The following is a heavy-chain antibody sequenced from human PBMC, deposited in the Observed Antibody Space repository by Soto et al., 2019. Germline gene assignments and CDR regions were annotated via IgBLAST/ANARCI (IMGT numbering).Heavy chain of an antibody. J-gene: IGHJ6*02. CDR1: GGSIGGNNCF. CDR3: TRRRFGARGVTTMDV. Sequence: SETLSLTCTVSGGSIGGNNCFWVRIPQSPGTGIGWLRNIYSSGSTYYHTSLKSIIIMSSDTSKTQFSLNLGSVTAAETAVYYCTRRRFGARGVTTMDVWGPGTTVTVSS. D-gene: IGHD3-10*01. V-gene: IGHV4-39*01. CDR2: IYSSGST.